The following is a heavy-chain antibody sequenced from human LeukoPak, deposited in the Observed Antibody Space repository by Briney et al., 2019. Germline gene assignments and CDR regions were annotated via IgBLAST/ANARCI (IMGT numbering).Heavy chain of an antibody. D-gene: IGHD4-17*01. CDR1: GITLSNYG. V-gene: IGHV3-23*01. CDR2: ISGSGGST. CDR3: TRTYGDYDYYYGMDA. J-gene: IGHJ6*02. Sequence: GGSLRLSCAVSGITLSNYGMSWVRQAPGKGLEWVAGISGSGGSTNYADSVKDRFTISRDNSKNTLFLQMNSLRAEDTALYYCTRTYGDYDYYYGMDAWGQGTTVTVSS.